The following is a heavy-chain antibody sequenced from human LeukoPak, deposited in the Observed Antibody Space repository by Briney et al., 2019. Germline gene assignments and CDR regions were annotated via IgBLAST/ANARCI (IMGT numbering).Heavy chain of an antibody. J-gene: IGHJ6*03. Sequence: GGTLRLSCAASGFTFSSYGMSWVRQAPGKGLEWVSAISGSGGSTYYADSVKGRLTISRDNSKNTLYLQMNSLRTEDTALYYCVRGKQNMDVWGKGTTVTISS. CDR1: GFTFSSYG. CDR3: VRGKQNMDV. V-gene: IGHV3-23*01. CDR2: ISGSGGST. D-gene: IGHD3-10*01.